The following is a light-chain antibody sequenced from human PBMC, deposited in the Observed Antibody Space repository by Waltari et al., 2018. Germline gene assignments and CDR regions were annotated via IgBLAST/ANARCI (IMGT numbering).Light chain of an antibody. Sequence: QSALTQPPPVSGSPGQSVTISCTGTSSDVGNYNHVSWYQQSPGTAPKLIIYEVTNRPSGVPDRFSGSKSGNTASLTISGLQAEDESDYYCSSSTSSITWVFGGGTKLTVL. CDR3: SSSTSSITWV. V-gene: IGLV2-18*02. CDR2: EVT. J-gene: IGLJ3*02. CDR1: SSDVGNYNH.